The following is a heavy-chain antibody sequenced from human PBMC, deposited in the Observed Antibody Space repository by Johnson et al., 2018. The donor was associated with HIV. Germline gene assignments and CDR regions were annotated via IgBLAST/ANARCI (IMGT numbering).Heavy chain of an antibody. CDR2: ISYDGSNK. J-gene: IGHJ3*02. V-gene: IGHV3-33*05. CDR1: GFTFSSYG. D-gene: IGHD1-26*01. Sequence: QVQLVESGGGVVQPGRSLRLSCAASGFTFSSYGMHWVRQAPGKGLEWVAVISYDGSNKYYADSVKGRFTISRDNSKNTLYLQMNSLRAEDTAVYYCAKVGIVGATTGAFDIWGQGTMVTVSS. CDR3: AKVGIVGATTGAFDI.